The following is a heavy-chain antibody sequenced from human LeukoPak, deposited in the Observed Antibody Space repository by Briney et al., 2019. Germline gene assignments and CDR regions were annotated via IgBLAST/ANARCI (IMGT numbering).Heavy chain of an antibody. J-gene: IGHJ4*02. CDR1: GFIFSSYA. Sequence: GGSLRLSCAASGFIFSSYAMSWVRQAPGKGLEWVSGINGNGGNTYYADSVKGRFTISRDSSKKMLYLQMNSLRAEDTAVYYCAKETCSSTSCSTDYWGQGTLVTVSS. CDR3: AKETCSSTSCSTDY. V-gene: IGHV3-23*01. CDR2: INGNGGNT. D-gene: IGHD2-2*01.